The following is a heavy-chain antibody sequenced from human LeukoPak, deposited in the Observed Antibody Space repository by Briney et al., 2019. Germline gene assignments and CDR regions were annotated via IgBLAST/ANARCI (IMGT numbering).Heavy chain of an antibody. D-gene: IGHD3-10*01. CDR1: GGSISSYY. V-gene: IGHV4-59*01. J-gene: IGHJ5*02. CDR2: IYYSGST. CDR3: ARSHMVRGVPTFDP. Sequence: SETLSLTCTVSGGSISSYYGSWIRQPPGKGLEWIGDIYYSGSTNYNPSLKSRVTISVDTSKNQFSLKLSSVTAADTAVYYCARSHMVRGVPTFDPWGQGTLVTVSS.